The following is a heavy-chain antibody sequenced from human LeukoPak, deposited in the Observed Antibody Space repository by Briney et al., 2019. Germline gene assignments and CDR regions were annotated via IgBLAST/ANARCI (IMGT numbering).Heavy chain of an antibody. CDR3: AKVGVGEGYFDY. J-gene: IGHJ4*02. CDR1: GFTFSSYA. V-gene: IGHV3-23*01. D-gene: IGHD1-26*01. Sequence: GGSLRLSCAASGFTFSSYAMNWVRQAPGKGLEWVSTISGSGGSTDYADSVKGRFTISGDNSKNTLYLQMNSLRAEDTAVYYCAKVGVGEGYFDYWGQGTLVTVSS. CDR2: ISGSGGST.